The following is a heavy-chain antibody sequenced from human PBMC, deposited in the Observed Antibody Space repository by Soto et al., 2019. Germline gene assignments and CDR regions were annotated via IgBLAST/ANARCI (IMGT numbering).Heavy chain of an antibody. CDR2: ISSDGSNK. CDR1: GFTFSSHA. J-gene: IGHJ4*02. Sequence: QVQLVESGGGVVQPGRSLRLSCSVSGFTFSSHAMHWVRQAPGKGLEWVALISSDGSNKYYADSVKGRFTTSRDNSXNTMDLQMNSLRVEDTAVYYCARDDEGGSDCELGYWGQGALVTVSS. D-gene: IGHD1-26*01. V-gene: IGHV3-30-3*01. CDR3: ARDDEGGSDCELGY.